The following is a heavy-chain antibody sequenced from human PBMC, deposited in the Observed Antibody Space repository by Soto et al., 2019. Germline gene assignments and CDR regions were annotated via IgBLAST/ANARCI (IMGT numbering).Heavy chain of an antibody. J-gene: IGHJ1*01. CDR2: IYWDDDK. CDR3: AHVQGHGYFQH. V-gene: IGHV2-5*02. Sequence: SGPTLVNPTQTLTLTCTFSGFSLSTSGVGVGWIRQPPGKALEWLALIYWDDDKRYSPSLKSRLTITQDTSKNQVVLTITNRALVDTPTYYGAHVQGHGYFQHWGQGTRVTVSS. D-gene: IGHD1-1*01. CDR1: GFSLSTSGVG.